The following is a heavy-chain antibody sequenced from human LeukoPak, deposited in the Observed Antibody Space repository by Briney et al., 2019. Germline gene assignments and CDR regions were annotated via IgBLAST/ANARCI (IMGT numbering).Heavy chain of an antibody. D-gene: IGHD3-10*01. J-gene: IGHJ4*02. CDR1: GGSFSGYY. CDR3: ARSHGSGSYYNLNDY. Sequence: SETLSLICAVYGGSFSGYYWSWIRQPPGTGLEWIGYIYYTGSTNYNPSLRSRVTISVDTSKNQFSLKLSSVTAADTAVYYCARSHGSGSYYNLNDYWGQGTLVTVSS. CDR2: IYYTGST. V-gene: IGHV4-59*01.